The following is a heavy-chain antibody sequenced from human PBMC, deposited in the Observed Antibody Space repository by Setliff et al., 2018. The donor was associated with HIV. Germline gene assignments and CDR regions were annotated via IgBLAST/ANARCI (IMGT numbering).Heavy chain of an antibody. Sequence: SETLSLTCSVSGASISSNSYYWGWIRQPPGKGLEWVGSMYHTGSTYYSPSLNSRFTISVDTSKNQFSLKLRSVTAADTAVYYCARQPLYNDYDWRSYYFDYWGQGSLVTVSS. CDR3: ARQPLYNDYDWRSYYFDY. V-gene: IGHV4-39*01. J-gene: IGHJ4*02. CDR1: GASISSNSYY. CDR2: MYHTGST. D-gene: IGHD5-12*01.